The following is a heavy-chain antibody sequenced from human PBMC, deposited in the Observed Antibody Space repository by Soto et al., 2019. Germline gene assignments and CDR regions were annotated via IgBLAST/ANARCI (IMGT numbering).Heavy chain of an antibody. CDR3: ATALALRGGDCEYFQH. V-gene: IGHV4-31*03. Sequence: QVQLQESGPGLVKPSQTLSLTCTVSGGSISSGVFHWSWIRQHPGKGLEWIGYIYYSGSTYYNPSLRSRVTISVDTSKNQFSLMLNSVTAADTAVYYCATALALRGGDCEYFQHWGQGTLVTVSS. CDR1: GGSISSGVFH. D-gene: IGHD2-21*02. J-gene: IGHJ1*01. CDR2: IYYSGST.